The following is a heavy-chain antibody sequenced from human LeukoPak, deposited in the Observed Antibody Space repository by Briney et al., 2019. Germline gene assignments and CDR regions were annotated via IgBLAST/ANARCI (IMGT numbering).Heavy chain of an antibody. J-gene: IGHJ4*02. V-gene: IGHV4-4*07. CDR3: VRGLYGSGDY. CDR2: IFSSGKT. CDR1: GGSISGYY. D-gene: IGHD3-10*01. Sequence: SETLSLTCTVSGGSISGYYWNWIRQPAGKGLEWIGRIFSSGKTNYNPSLQSRVTMSVDTSKNHFSLKLTSVTAADTAVYYCVRGLYGSGDYWGQGTLVTASS.